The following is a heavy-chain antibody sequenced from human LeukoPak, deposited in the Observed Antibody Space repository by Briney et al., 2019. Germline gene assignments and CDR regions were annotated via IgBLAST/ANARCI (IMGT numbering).Heavy chain of an antibody. CDR3: ARDRPITVSGVVTLP. D-gene: IGHD3-3*01. J-gene: IGHJ5*02. CDR1: GFTFSSYW. CDR2: INEDGSER. Sequence: PGGSLRLSCVASGFTFSSYWMTWVRQAPGKGREWVANINEDGSERNYVDSVKGRFTISRDNAKKSVYLQMNSLRGDDTAVYHCARDRPITVSGVVTLPWGQGTLVTVSS. V-gene: IGHV3-7*01.